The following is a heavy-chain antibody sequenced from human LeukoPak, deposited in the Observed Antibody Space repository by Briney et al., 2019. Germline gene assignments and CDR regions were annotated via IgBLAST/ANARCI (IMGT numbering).Heavy chain of an antibody. D-gene: IGHD1-26*01. Sequence: SETLSLTCTVSGGSINTYYWGWIRQPPGKGLEWIGGIYYSGSTYYNPSLKSRVTISVDTSKNQFSLKLSSVTAADTAVYYCARQAVLGATRWFDPWGQGTLVTVSS. CDR3: ARQAVLGATRWFDP. CDR2: IYYSGST. CDR1: GGSINTYY. J-gene: IGHJ5*02. V-gene: IGHV4-39*01.